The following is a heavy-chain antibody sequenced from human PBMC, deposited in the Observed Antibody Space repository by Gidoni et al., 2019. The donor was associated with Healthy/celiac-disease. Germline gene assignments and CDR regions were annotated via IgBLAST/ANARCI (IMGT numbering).Heavy chain of an antibody. V-gene: IGHV3-30*18. CDR1: AFTCSSYG. CDR2: ISYDGSNK. J-gene: IGHJ6*02. CDR3: AKRGFAGEGYYGMDV. Sequence: QVQLVESGGGVVQHGRSLRLACAAAAFTCSSYGMHWIRQAPGKGLEWVAVISYDGSNKYYADSVKGRFTISRANSKNTLYLQMNSLRAEDTAVYYCAKRGFAGEGYYGMDVWGQGTTVTVSS.